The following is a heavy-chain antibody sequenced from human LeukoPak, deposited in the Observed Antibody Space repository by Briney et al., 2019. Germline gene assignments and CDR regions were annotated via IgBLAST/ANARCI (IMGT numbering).Heavy chain of an antibody. CDR1: GFTFSSHE. CDR2: IGGSSRGNSI. V-gene: IGHV3-48*03. Sequence: GGSLRLSXAASGFTFSSHEMNWVRQAPGKGLEWVSYIGGSSRGNSISYADSVKGRFTISRDNAKNSLYLQINSLRIEDTAVYFCVSETYTSECNALDVWGQGTMVTVSS. D-gene: IGHD3-16*01. CDR3: VSETYTSECNALDV. J-gene: IGHJ3*01.